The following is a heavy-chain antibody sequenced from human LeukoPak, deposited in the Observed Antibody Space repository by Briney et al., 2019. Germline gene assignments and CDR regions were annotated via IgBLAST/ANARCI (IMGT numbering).Heavy chain of an antibody. CDR2: SYYNGRT. CDR3: ARGGGYSGYDNYFDY. CDR1: GGSFSGYY. J-gene: IGHJ4*02. Sequence: SETLSLTCAVYGGSFSGYYWNWIRQPPGKGLEWIGYSYYNGRTSYNPSLKSRVIISVDASKNQFSLRLTSVTTADTAVYFCARGGGYSGYDNYFDYWGQGALVTVSS. D-gene: IGHD5-12*01. V-gene: IGHV4-34*01.